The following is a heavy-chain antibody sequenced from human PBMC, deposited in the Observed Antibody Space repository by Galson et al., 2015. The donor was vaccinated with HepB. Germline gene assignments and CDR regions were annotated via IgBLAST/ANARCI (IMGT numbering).Heavy chain of an antibody. CDR1: GDSVSSNSAA. V-gene: IGHV6-1*01. J-gene: IGHJ5*02. Sequence: CAITGDSVSSNSAAWNCIRQSPSRGLEWLGRTSYQSKWYNAYAVSVKSRISIRPDTSKNQFSLHLNSVTPEDTAVYYCARDCGDVGWCDPWGQGTLVDVSS. D-gene: IGHD2-21*01. CDR3: ARDCGDVGWCDP. CDR2: TSYQSKWYN.